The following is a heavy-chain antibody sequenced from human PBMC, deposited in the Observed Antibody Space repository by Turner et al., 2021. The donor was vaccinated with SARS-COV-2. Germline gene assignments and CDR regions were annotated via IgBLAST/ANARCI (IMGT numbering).Heavy chain of an antibody. Sequence: QLQMQESGQGLVKPSETLSPTCTVSGGSTSSSSNYWGLIRTPTGKGLEWIGSSYYSVSTYSNPSLKSRVTISVDTSKNQFSRKLSSVAAADTAVYYCARLEWLRSPFDYWGQGTLVTVSS. CDR1: GGSTSSSSNY. V-gene: IGHV4-39*01. D-gene: IGHD5-12*01. J-gene: IGHJ4*02. CDR2: SYYSVST. CDR3: ARLEWLRSPFDY.